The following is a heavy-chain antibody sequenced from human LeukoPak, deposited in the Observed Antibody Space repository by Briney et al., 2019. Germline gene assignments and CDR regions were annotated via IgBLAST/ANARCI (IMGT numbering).Heavy chain of an antibody. CDR1: GFTFSTYW. Sequence: GGSLRLSCAAPGFTFSTYWMSWVRQAPGKGLQWVVNIKPDGSEKYYVDSVKGRFTISRDNAKDSVDLQMNSLRVEDTAVYYCARGQSWAFDFWGQGTLVTVSS. J-gene: IGHJ4*02. CDR3: ARGQSWAFDF. CDR2: IKPDGSEK. D-gene: IGHD1-26*01. V-gene: IGHV3-7*05.